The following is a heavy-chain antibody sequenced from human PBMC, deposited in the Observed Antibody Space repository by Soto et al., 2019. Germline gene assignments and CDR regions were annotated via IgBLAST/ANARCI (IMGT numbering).Heavy chain of an antibody. J-gene: IGHJ4*02. CDR3: AKHTYDFGPPDY. D-gene: IGHD3-3*01. CDR2: IYYTGST. Sequence: SETLSLTCTVSGGPISSSSYYWGWIRQPPGKGLEWIGSIYYTGSTYYTPSLKSRLTISVDTSKNHFSLKLSSVTAADTAVYYCAKHTYDFGPPDYWGQGALVTVSS. V-gene: IGHV4-39*01. CDR1: GGPISSSSYY.